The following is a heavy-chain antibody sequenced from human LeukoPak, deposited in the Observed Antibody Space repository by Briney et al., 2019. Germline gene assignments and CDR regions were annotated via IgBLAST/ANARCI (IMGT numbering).Heavy chain of an antibody. CDR1: GYTFTGYY. J-gene: IGHJ3*02. CDR3: ARAIVVVPAAQDAFDI. D-gene: IGHD2-2*01. V-gene: IGHV1-2*02. Sequence: ASVKVSCKASGYTFTGYYMHWVRQAPGQGLEWMGWINPNSGGTNYAQKFQGRVTMTRDTSISTAYMELSRLRSDDTAVYYWARAIVVVPAAQDAFDIWGQGTMVTVSS. CDR2: INPNSGGT.